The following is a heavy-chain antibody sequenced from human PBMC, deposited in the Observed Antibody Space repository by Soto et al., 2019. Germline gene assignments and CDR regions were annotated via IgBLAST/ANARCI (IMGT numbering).Heavy chain of an antibody. D-gene: IGHD6-6*01. V-gene: IGHV3-73*02. CDR2: IRSKANSYAT. CDR3: TRRSEYSSHSRHFDY. J-gene: IGHJ4*02. Sequence: EVQLVESGGGLVQPGGSLKLSCAASGFTFSGSAIHWVRQASGKGLGWVGRIRSKANSYATAYAASVKGRFTISRDDSKNTAYLQMNSLKTEDTAVYYCTRRSEYSSHSRHFDYWGQGTLVTVSS. CDR1: GFTFSGSA.